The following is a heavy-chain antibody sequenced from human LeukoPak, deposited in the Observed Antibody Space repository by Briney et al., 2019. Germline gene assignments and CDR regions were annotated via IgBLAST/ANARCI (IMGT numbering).Heavy chain of an antibody. CDR1: GFTFSSYS. CDR2: ISSSSSYI. V-gene: IGHV3-21*01. J-gene: IGHJ5*02. D-gene: IGHD6-19*01. Sequence: GGSLRLSCAASGFTFSSYSMNWVRQAPGKGLEWVSSISSSSSYIYYADSVKGRFTISRDNAKNSLYLQMNSLRAEDTAVYYCARAAAVAGTLLDWFDPWGQGTLVTVSS. CDR3: ARAAAVAGTLLDWFDP.